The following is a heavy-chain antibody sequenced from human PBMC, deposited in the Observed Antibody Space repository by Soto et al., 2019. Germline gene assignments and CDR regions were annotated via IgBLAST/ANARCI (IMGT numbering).Heavy chain of an antibody. J-gene: IGHJ6*01. Sequence: GKGLEWMGRMDPSDSYTNYRPFLQGHVTISADKSISTAYLQWSSLKASDTAMYYCERHVGTRFEDSGTAVWGQGT. CDR2: MDPSDSYT. CDR3: ERHVGTRFEDSGTAV. D-gene: IGHD3-10*01. V-gene: IGHV5-10-1*01.